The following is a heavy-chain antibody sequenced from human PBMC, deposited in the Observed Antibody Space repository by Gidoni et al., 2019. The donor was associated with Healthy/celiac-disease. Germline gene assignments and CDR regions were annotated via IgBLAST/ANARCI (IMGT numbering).Heavy chain of an antibody. Sequence: EVQLLESGGGLVQPGGSLRLSCAASGFTFSSYAMSWVRQAPGKGLACVSAISGSGGSTYYADSVKGRFTISRDNSKNTLYLQMNSLRAEDTAVYYCAKQVYYGSGSYYIDYYYYGMDVWGQGTTVTVSS. CDR2: ISGSGGST. D-gene: IGHD3-10*01. CDR1: GFTFSSYA. CDR3: AKQVYYGSGSYYIDYYYYGMDV. J-gene: IGHJ6*02. V-gene: IGHV3-23*01.